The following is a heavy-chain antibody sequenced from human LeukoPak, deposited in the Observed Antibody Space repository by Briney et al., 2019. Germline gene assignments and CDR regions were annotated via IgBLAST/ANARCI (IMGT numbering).Heavy chain of an antibody. J-gene: IGHJ4*02. V-gene: IGHV3-23*01. Sequence: GGSLRLSCAASGFTFSRYGMSWVRQAPGKGLEWVSGVSGSGDSTKYGDSVKGRFTISRDNSMNTLYLQMNSLRAEDTALYYCARGTGSFEQLVYFDYWGQGTLVTVSS. CDR1: GFTFSRYG. D-gene: IGHD6-6*01. CDR2: VSGSGDST. CDR3: ARGTGSFEQLVYFDY.